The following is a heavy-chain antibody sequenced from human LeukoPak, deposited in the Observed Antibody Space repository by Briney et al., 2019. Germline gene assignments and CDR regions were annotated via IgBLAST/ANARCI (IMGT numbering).Heavy chain of an antibody. CDR1: GGTFSSYA. J-gene: IGHJ3*02. V-gene: IGHV1-69*05. CDR2: IIPIFGTA. D-gene: IGHD3-3*01. Sequence: ASVKVSCKASGGTFSSYAISWVRQAPGQGLEWMGGIIPIFGTANYAQKFQGRVTITTDESTSTAYMELSSLRSEDTAVYYCARDRSLAAIFGVAVDAFEIWGQGTMVTVSS. CDR3: ARDRSLAAIFGVAVDAFEI.